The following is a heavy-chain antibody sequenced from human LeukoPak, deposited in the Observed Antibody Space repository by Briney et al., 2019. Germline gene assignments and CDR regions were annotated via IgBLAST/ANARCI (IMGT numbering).Heavy chain of an antibody. CDR3: AKGGYCSSTSCYVGWFDP. V-gene: IGHV3-23*01. CDR2: ISVGGGST. Sequence: GGSLRLSCAASGFTFSSYVMNWVRQAPGKGLEWVSVISVGGGSTYYADSVKGRFTISRDNSKNTLFLQMNSLRAEDTAVYYCAKGGYCSSTSCYVGWFDPWGQGTLVTVSS. CDR1: GFTFSSYV. J-gene: IGHJ5*02. D-gene: IGHD2-2*01.